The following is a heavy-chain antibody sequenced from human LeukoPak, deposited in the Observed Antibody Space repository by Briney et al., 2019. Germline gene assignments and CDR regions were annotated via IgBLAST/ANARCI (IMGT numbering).Heavy chain of an antibody. V-gene: IGHV1-2*02. J-gene: IGHJ5*02. CDR2: INPNSGGT. CDR3: ARGAHYYDSSGTVHWFDP. CDR1: GYTFTGYY. Sequence: ASVMVSCKASGYTFTGYYMHWVRQAPGQGLEWMGWINPNSGGTNYAQKFQGRVTMTRDTSISTAYMELSRLRSDDTAVYYCARGAHYYDSSGTVHWFDPWGQGTLVTVSS. D-gene: IGHD3-22*01.